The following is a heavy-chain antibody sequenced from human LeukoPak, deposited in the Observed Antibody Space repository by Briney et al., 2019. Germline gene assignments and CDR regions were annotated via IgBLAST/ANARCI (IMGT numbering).Heavy chain of an antibody. J-gene: IGHJ4*02. V-gene: IGHV4-59*01. CDR3: ARVRGGSSGYYSLDY. Sequence: SETLSLTCTVSGGSISGYYWSWIRQPPGKGLEWIGYIYYSGITNYNPSLKSRVTISVDTSKSQFSLKLSSVTAADTAVYYCARVRGGSSGYYSLDYWGQGTLVTVSS. CDR2: IYYSGIT. CDR1: GGSISGYY. D-gene: IGHD3-22*01.